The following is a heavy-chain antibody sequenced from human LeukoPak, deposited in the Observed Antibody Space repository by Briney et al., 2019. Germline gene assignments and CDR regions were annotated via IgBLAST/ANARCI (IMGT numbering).Heavy chain of an antibody. CDR3: AKVETAHSYGPDDAFDI. Sequence: GGSLRLSCAASGFTFSSYAMSWVRQAPGKGLEWVSGISGSGGSTYYADSVKGRFTIPRDNSKNTLYLQMNSLRAEDTAVYYCAKVETAHSYGPDDAFDIWGQGTMVTVSS. D-gene: IGHD5-18*01. J-gene: IGHJ3*02. CDR2: ISGSGGST. V-gene: IGHV3-23*01. CDR1: GFTFSSYA.